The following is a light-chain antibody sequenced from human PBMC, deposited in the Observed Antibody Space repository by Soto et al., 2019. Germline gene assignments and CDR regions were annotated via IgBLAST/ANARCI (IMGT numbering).Light chain of an antibody. CDR3: QQYNTWPLT. Sequence: ETVMTQSPATLSVSPGERRTVSCRASQSVSSNLAWYQQKPGQAPRLLIYDASTRATGIPARFSGSGSGTEFTLTISSLQTEDFAVYYCQQYNTWPLTFGPGTKVDIK. CDR2: DAS. CDR1: QSVSSN. V-gene: IGKV3-15*01. J-gene: IGKJ3*01.